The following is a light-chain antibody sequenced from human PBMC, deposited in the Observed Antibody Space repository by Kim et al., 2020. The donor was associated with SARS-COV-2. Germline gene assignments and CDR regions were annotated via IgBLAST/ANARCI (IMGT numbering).Light chain of an antibody. CDR1: QDINTR. V-gene: IGKV1-12*01. J-gene: IGKJ1*01. Sequence: ASVGARVTITCRASQDINTRLAWYQQRPGMVPKLLIDGASSLQSGVPSRFSGSGSGTDFTLTIWSLQPEDFATYYCQQANNFPWTFGQGTKVDIK. CDR2: GAS. CDR3: QQANNFPWT.